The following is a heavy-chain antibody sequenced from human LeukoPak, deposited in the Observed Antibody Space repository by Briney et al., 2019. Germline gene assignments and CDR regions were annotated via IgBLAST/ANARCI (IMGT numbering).Heavy chain of an antibody. V-gene: IGHV4-59*01. CDR1: GGSISTSY. D-gene: IGHD4-17*01. Sequence: SETLSLTCSVSGGSISTSYWIWIRQPPGKGLEWIGYIYNSGSTNYNPSFKSRVTISVDMSKNQFSLKLSSVTAADTAVYYCARPKYADYDWQDWYFDLWRRGTLVTVSS. CDR2: IYNSGST. CDR3: ARPKYADYDWQDWYFDL. J-gene: IGHJ2*01.